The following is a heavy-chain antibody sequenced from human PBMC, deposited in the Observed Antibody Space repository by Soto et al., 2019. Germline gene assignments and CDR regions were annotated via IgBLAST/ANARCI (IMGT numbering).Heavy chain of an antibody. CDR2: IKQDGSEK. J-gene: IGHJ6*02. D-gene: IGHD3-16*02. CDR1: GFTFSSYW. V-gene: IGHV3-7*05. CDR3: ASSVTDYYYCGMDV. Sequence: GGSLRLSCAASGFTFSSYWMSWVRQAPGKGLEWVANIKQDGSEKYYVDSVKGRFTNSRDNAKNSLYLQMNSLRALDTAVYYCASSVTDYYYCGMDVWGQGTTVTVSS.